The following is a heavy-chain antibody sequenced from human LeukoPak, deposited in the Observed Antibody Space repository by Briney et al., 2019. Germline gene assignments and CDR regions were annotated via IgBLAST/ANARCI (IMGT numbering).Heavy chain of an antibody. CDR2: IIPIFGTA. CDR3: ARRRSIQLWASFDY. J-gene: IGHJ4*02. CDR1: GGTFSSYA. V-gene: IGHV1-69*01. Sequence: XVKVSCKASGGTFSSYAISWVRQAPGQGLEWMGGIIPIFGTANYAQKFQGRVTITADESTSTAYMELSSLRSEDTAVYYCARRRSIQLWASFDYWGQGTLVTVSS. D-gene: IGHD5-18*01.